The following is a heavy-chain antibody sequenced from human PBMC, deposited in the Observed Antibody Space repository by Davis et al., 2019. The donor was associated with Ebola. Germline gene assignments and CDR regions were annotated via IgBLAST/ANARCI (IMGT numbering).Heavy chain of an antibody. CDR2: INTNTGNP. Sequence: ASVKVSCKASGYTFTSYAMNWVRQAPGQGLEWMGWINTNTGNPTYAQGFTGRFVFSLDTSVSTAYLQISSLKAEDTAVYYCARGGSGYYYVWCFDLWGRGTLVTVSS. CDR3: ARGGSGYYYVWCFDL. J-gene: IGHJ2*01. D-gene: IGHD3-22*01. V-gene: IGHV7-4-1*02. CDR1: GYTFTSYA.